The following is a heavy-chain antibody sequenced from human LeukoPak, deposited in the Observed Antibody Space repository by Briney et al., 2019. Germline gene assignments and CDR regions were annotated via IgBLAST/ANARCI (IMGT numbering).Heavy chain of an antibody. Sequence: SETLSLTCTVSGGSISSYYWSWIRQPPGKGLEWIGYIDYRGSTNYNPSLKSRVTISVDTSRNHFSLKLTSVTAADTAVYYCASPHLYCSSTSCYEEWFDPWGQGTLVTVSS. V-gene: IGHV4-59*01. CDR3: ASPHLYCSSTSCYEEWFDP. D-gene: IGHD2-2*01. CDR1: GGSISSYY. J-gene: IGHJ5*02. CDR2: IDYRGST.